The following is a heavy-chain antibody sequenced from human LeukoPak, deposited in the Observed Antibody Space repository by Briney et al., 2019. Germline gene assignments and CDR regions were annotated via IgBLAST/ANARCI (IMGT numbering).Heavy chain of an antibody. J-gene: IGHJ3*02. Sequence: RGESLKISCQGSGYSFTRSWIGWVRQMPGKGLEWVGIIYPGDSDTRYGPSFQGQVTISVDKSINTAYLQWGSLKASDTAMYFCAYTMTYAFDIWGQGTMVTVSS. D-gene: IGHD3-22*01. CDR1: GYSFTRSW. CDR2: IYPGDSDT. CDR3: AYTMTYAFDI. V-gene: IGHV5-51*01.